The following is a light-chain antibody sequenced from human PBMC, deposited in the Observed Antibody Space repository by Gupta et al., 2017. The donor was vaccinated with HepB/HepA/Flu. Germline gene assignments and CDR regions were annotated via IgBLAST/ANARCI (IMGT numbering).Light chain of an antibody. CDR1: QSLNSN. Sequence: STASQSLNSNLAWYQQKPGQAPRLLIYGASTRATGVPGRFSGGGSGTEFTLTSSRRQSEDLAVYYWQQYYSWWTFGQGTKVDIK. J-gene: IGKJ1*01. CDR3: QQYYSWWT. CDR2: GAS. V-gene: IGKV3-15*01.